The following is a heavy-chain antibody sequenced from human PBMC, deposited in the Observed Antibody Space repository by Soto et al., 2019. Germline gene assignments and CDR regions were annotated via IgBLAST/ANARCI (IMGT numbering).Heavy chain of an antibody. Sequence: QVQLQESGPGLVKPSETLSLTCTVSGGSISSYYWSWIRQPPGKGLEWIGYIYYSGSTNYNPSLKRRVTISVDTAKNQGARKLSSVTAADTAVYDCARGREEVVGNRDDAFDIWGQGTMVTVSS. J-gene: IGHJ3*02. CDR3: ARGREEVVGNRDDAFDI. D-gene: IGHD1-26*01. CDR2: IYYSGST. CDR1: GGSISSYY. V-gene: IGHV4-59*01.